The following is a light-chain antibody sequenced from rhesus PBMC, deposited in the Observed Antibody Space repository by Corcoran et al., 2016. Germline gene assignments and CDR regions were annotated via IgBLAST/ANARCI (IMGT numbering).Light chain of an antibody. CDR2: KAA. Sequence: DIQMTQSPSSLSASVGDTVTITCRASQSISSWLAWYQQKPGKAPKLVIYKAASVQSGVPSRFSGRGSGTDFTLTISSLQPEDFATYYCLQYSSSPWTFGQGTKVEIK. V-gene: IGKV1-22*01. CDR1: QSISSW. J-gene: IGKJ1*01. CDR3: LQYSSSPWT.